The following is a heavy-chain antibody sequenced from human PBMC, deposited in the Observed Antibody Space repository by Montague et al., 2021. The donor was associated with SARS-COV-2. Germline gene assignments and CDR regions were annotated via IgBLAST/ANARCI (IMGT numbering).Heavy chain of an antibody. CDR2: ISHRGTS. V-gene: IGHV4-34*01. J-gene: IGHJ4*02. CDR3: ARGRQHFNMIVVVMTGGEYYFDY. D-gene: IGHD3-22*01. Sequence: SETLSLTCAVYGGSFSDYYWSWIRQPPGKGLEWIGEISHRGTSKYNPSLKSRVSISLDTSKNQFYLYLSSVTAADTAVYYCARGRQHFNMIVVVMTGGEYYFDYWGQGTLVTVSS. CDR1: GGSFSDYY.